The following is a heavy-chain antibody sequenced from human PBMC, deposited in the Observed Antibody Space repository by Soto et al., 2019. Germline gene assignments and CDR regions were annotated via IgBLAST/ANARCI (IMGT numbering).Heavy chain of an antibody. V-gene: IGHV3-13*01. Sequence: GGSLRISCAASGFTSSNYDMHWARQDTGTGLEWISSIGTAGDTYYAGSVRGRFTISRENAKNSLYLQMNSLRAGDTAVYYCARGGRSQPGTLDCCTIDNWGKGTLVTVSS. J-gene: IGHJ1*01. CDR2: IGTAGDT. CDR1: GFTSSNYD. CDR3: ARGGRSQPGTLDCCTIDN. D-gene: IGHD2-2*01.